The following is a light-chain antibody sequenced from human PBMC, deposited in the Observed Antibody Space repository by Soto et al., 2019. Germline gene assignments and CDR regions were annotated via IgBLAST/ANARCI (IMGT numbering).Light chain of an antibody. Sequence: DIHMTQSPSSLSAPLGDRVPITCRASQSISSYLNWYQQKPGKAPKLLIYAASSLQSGVPSRFSGSGSGTDFTLTISSLQPEDFATYYCQQSYSTPRTFGQGTKVDIK. V-gene: IGKV1-39*01. J-gene: IGKJ1*01. CDR2: AAS. CDR1: QSISSY. CDR3: QQSYSTPRT.